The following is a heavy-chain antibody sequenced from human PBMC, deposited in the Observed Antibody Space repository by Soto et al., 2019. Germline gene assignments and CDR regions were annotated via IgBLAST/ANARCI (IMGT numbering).Heavy chain of an antibody. D-gene: IGHD3-3*01. CDR1: GGSISSGGYY. CDR3: ARDTIFGTFSVMDV. J-gene: IGHJ6*02. CDR2: IYYSGST. V-gene: IGHV4-31*03. Sequence: PSETLSLTCTVSGGSISSGGYYWSWIRQHPGKGLEWIGYIYYSGSTYYNPSLKSRVTISVDTSKNQFSLKLSSVTAADTAVYYCARDTIFGTFSVMDVWGQGTTVTVSS.